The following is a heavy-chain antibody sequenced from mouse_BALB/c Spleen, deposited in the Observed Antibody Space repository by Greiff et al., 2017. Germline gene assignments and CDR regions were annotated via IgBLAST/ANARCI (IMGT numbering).Heavy chain of an antibody. CDR1: GYAFSSSW. CDR3: ARSQIYDGYYAYAMDY. CDR2: IYPGDGDT. J-gene: IGHJ4*01. Sequence: QVQLQQSGPELVKPGASVKISCKASGYAFSSSWMNWVKQRPGQGLEWIGRIYPGDGDTNYNGKFKGKATLTADKSSSTAYMQLSSLTSVDSAVYFCARSQIYDGYYAYAMDYWGQGTSVTVSS. D-gene: IGHD2-3*01. V-gene: IGHV1-82*01.